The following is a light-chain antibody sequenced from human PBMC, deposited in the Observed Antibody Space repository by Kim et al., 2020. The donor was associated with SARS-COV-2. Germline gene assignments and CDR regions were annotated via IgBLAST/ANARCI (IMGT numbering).Light chain of an antibody. CDR2: DAS. CDR1: ESVGRF. J-gene: IGKJ2*01. CDR3: QQRDNWPYT. Sequence: CLYPGERATHSCRDSESVGRFFAWYQQRTGQAHTLVMYDASHRDCGIPARFSGSGSGTDFTLTISSLEPADYAVYFCQQRDNWPYTFGQGTKLEI. V-gene: IGKV3-11*01.